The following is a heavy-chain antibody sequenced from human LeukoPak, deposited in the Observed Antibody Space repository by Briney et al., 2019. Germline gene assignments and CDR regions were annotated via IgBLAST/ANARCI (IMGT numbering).Heavy chain of an antibody. V-gene: IGHV1-2*02. D-gene: IGHD3-10*01. J-gene: IGHJ5*02. Sequence: ASVKVSCKASGYTFTGYYMHWVRQAPGQGLEWMGWINPNSGGTNYAQKFQGRVTMTRDTSISTAYMELSRLRSDDTAVYYCARSGKPITMVRGVPMSWFDPWGQGTLVTVSS. CDR2: INPNSGGT. CDR1: GYTFTGYY. CDR3: ARSGKPITMVRGVPMSWFDP.